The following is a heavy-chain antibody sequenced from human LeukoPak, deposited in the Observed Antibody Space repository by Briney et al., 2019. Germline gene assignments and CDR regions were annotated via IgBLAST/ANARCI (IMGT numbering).Heavy chain of an antibody. CDR3: ARARGAGPGAHFDY. CDR2: ISSVGSST. CDR1: GFTFSGDY. Sequence: GGSLRLSCAASGFTFSGDYMSWIRQAPGKGLEWVSYISSVGSSTVYADSVKGRFTISRDNAKSSLFLQVNSLRAEDTAVYYCARARGAGPGAHFDYWGQGTPVIVSS. V-gene: IGHV3-11*01. J-gene: IGHJ4*02. D-gene: IGHD3-10*01.